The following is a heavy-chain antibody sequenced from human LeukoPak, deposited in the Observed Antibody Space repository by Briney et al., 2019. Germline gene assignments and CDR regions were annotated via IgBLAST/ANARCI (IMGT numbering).Heavy chain of an antibody. D-gene: IGHD4-17*01. Sequence: SQTLSLTCAISADSVSSNSAAWHWIRQSPSRGLEWLGRTYYRSSWFNDYAVSVKSRITINPDTSKNQFSLQLYSVTPEDTAVYYCATTVTTRDAFDIWGQGTMVTVSS. CDR3: ATTVTTRDAFDI. CDR1: ADSVSSNSAA. V-gene: IGHV6-1*01. J-gene: IGHJ3*02. CDR2: TYYRSSWFN.